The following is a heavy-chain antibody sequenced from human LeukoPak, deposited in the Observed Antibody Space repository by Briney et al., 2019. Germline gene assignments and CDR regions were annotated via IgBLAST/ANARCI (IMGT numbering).Heavy chain of an antibody. V-gene: IGHV3-11*04. D-gene: IGHD3-22*01. CDR1: GFTFSDYY. CDR3: ARDQEGVYYDSSGYHFDY. J-gene: IGHJ4*02. Sequence: GGSLRLSCAASGFTFSDYYMSWIRQAPGKGLEWVSCISSSGSTIYYADSVKGRFTISRDNAKNSLYLQMNSLRAEDTAVYYCARDQEGVYYDSSGYHFDYWGQGTLVTVSS. CDR2: ISSSGSTI.